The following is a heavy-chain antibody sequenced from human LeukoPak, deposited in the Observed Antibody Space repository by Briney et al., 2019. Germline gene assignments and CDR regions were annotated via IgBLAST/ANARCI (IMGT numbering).Heavy chain of an antibody. CDR1: GYSISSGYY. CDR2: VYYSGTT. Sequence: PSETLSLTCTVSGYSISSGYYWGWIRQPPGKGLEWIGSVYYSGTTYYNPSLKSRVTISLDKAKNQFSLKLNSVTAADTALYYCARDPPGLDTTMTVVVIPTGAFDIWGQGTMVTASS. D-gene: IGHD3-22*01. V-gene: IGHV4-38-2*02. J-gene: IGHJ3*02. CDR3: ARDPPGLDTTMTVVVIPTGAFDI.